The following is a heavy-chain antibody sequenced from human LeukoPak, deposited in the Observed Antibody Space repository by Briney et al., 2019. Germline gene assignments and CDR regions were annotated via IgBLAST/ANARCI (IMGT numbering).Heavy chain of an antibody. D-gene: IGHD1-26*01. CDR3: ASDVKWELLQPFDY. Sequence: GGSLRLSCAASGFTFRRYWMHWVRQAPGKGLVWFSRINSDGSSTNYADSVKGRFIISRDNAKNTLYLQMNSLRAEDTAVYYCASDVKWELLQPFDYWGQGTLVTVSS. CDR1: GFTFRRYW. CDR2: INSDGSST. V-gene: IGHV3-74*01. J-gene: IGHJ4*02.